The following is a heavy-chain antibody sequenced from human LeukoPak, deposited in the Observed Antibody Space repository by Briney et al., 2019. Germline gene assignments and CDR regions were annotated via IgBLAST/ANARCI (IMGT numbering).Heavy chain of an antibody. Sequence: GVSLRLSCAASGFTFSSYSMNWVRQAPGKGLEWVSSISSSSTYIYYADSVKGRFTISRDNAKNSLYLQMNSLRAEDTAVYYCARGAVTTAYYYGMDVWGQGTTVTVSS. CDR3: ARGAVTTAYYYGMDV. D-gene: IGHD4-11*01. V-gene: IGHV3-21*01. CDR1: GFTFSSYS. J-gene: IGHJ6*02. CDR2: ISSSSTYI.